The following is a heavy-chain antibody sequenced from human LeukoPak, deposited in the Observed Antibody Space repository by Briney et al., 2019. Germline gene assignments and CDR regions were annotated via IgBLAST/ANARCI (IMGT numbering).Heavy chain of an antibody. Sequence: GGSLRLSCAASGFIFSDYYMTWIRQAPGKGLEWVSYISSGSSYTYHADSVKGRFTISRDNSKNTLYLQMNSLRAEDTAVYFCAADRPHPRNEPTNFAQWGQGTLVTVSS. CDR1: GFIFSDYY. CDR3: AADRPHPRNEPTNFAQ. CDR2: ISSGSSYT. V-gene: IGHV3-11*05. D-gene: IGHD1-1*01. J-gene: IGHJ4*02.